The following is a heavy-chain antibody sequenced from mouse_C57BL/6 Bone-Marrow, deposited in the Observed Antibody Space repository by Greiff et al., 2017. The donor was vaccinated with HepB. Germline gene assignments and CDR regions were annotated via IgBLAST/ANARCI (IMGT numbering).Heavy chain of an antibody. D-gene: IGHD1-1*01. CDR3: AATVVPSY. Sequence: QVQLKESGPGLVQPSQSLSITCTVSGFSLTSYGVHWVRQSPGKGLEWLGVIWSGGSTDYNAAFISRLSISKDNSKSQVFFKMNSLQADDTAIYYCAATVVPSYWGRGTLVTVSA. CDR1: GFSLTSYG. CDR2: IWSGGST. J-gene: IGHJ3*01. V-gene: IGHV2-2*01.